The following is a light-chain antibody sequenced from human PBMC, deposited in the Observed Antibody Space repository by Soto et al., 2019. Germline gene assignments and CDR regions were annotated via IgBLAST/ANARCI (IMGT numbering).Light chain of an antibody. V-gene: IGKV1-9*01. CDR2: TAS. Sequence: DIQVTQSPSSLSASVGDRVTITCRASQAISNYLAWYQQIPGRAPKLLIYTASTLHSGVPSRFSGSGSGTEFTLTISSLQPEDFATYYCQQFNNYPRTFGQGTKVDIK. J-gene: IGKJ2*01. CDR1: QAISNY. CDR3: QQFNNYPRT.